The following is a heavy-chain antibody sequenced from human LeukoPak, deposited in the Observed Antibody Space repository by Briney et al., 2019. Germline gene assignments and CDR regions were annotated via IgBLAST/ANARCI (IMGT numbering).Heavy chain of an antibody. CDR2: IYYSGSA. D-gene: IGHD1-1*01. Sequence: SESLSLTCTVSGGSITSYYWSWIRQPPGKGLEWIGYIYYSGSANYNPSLKSRVTISVDTSKNQFSLKLSSVTAADTAVYYCARLVQGGLDYWGQGTLVTVSS. CDR3: ARLVQGGLDY. CDR1: GGSITSYY. J-gene: IGHJ4*02. V-gene: IGHV4-59*12.